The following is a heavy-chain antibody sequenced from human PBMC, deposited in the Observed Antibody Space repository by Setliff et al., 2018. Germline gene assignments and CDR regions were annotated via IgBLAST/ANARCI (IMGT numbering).Heavy chain of an antibody. CDR3: AKDIGSSWYFGYYGMDV. D-gene: IGHD6-13*01. CDR2: ISWDGGST. Sequence: GGSLRLSCAASGFTFSSYWMSWVRQAPGKGLEWVSLISWDGGSTYYADSVKGRFTISRDNSKNSLYLQMNSLRTEDTALYYCAKDIGSSWYFGYYGMDVWGQGTTVTVSS. CDR1: GFTFSSYW. V-gene: IGHV3-43*01. J-gene: IGHJ6*02.